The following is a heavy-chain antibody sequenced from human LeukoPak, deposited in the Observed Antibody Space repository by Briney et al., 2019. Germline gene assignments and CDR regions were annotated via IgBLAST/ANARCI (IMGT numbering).Heavy chain of an antibody. CDR1: GFTFSSYA. Sequence: PGGSLRLSCAASGFTFSSYAMSWIRQAPGKGLEWVSHISSSGSTIYYADSVKGRFTTSRDNAKNSLYLQMSSLRAEDTAFYYCARDWYSGSYPLDYWGQGTLVTVSS. V-gene: IGHV3-11*04. CDR2: ISSSGSTI. CDR3: ARDWYSGSYPLDY. J-gene: IGHJ4*02. D-gene: IGHD1-26*01.